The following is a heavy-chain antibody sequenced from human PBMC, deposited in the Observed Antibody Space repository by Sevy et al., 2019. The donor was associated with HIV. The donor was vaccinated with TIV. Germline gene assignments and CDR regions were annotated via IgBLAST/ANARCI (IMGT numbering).Heavy chain of an antibody. V-gene: IGHV3-53*01. CDR2: IYSGGST. CDR1: GFTVSSNY. CDR3: ASITMVRGVTRYYYYYMDV. J-gene: IGHJ6*03. Sequence: GGSLRLSCAASGFTVSSNYMSWVRQAPGKGLEWVSVIYSGGSTYYADSVKDRFTISRDNSKNTLYLQMNSLRAEDTAVYYCASITMVRGVTRYYYYYMDVWGKGTTVTVSS. D-gene: IGHD3-10*01.